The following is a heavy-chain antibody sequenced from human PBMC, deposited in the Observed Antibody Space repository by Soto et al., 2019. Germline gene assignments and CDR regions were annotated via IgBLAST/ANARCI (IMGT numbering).Heavy chain of an antibody. J-gene: IGHJ4*02. Sequence: QVQLVESGGGVVQPGRSLRLSCAVSGFTVSTYGMHWVRQAPGKGLEWVAVISRDGGTKYYADSVKGRFTISRDNSRNTLFLEMNSLRGGDMAVYYCTGEVASGYWGQGILLTASS. V-gene: IGHV3-30*03. CDR1: GFTVSTYG. D-gene: IGHD4-17*01. CDR2: ISRDGGTK. CDR3: TGEVASGY.